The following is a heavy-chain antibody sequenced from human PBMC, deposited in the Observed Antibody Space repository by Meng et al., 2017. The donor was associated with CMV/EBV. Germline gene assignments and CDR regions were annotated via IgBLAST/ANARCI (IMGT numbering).Heavy chain of an antibody. CDR3: AREIRRYSSGWYAPLLDY. Sequence: WQVVVCKLSESMSIPSAVYVGSYSDSSGSWIRTRPRKGLGWIGEINHSGSTNYNPSLKSRVTISVDTSKNQFSLKTNFVTAADTAVYYCAREIRRYSSGWYAPLLDYWGQGTLVTVSS. D-gene: IGHD6-19*01. J-gene: IGHJ4*02. CDR1: VGSYSDSS. V-gene: IGHV4-34*01. CDR2: INHSGST.